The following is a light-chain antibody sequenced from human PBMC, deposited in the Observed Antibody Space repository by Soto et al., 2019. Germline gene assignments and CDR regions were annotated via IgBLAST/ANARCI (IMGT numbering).Light chain of an antibody. CDR3: QQYSNWPRT. CDR1: QSVSSN. V-gene: IGKV3-15*01. CDR2: GAS. Sequence: IVMTQSPATLSVSPGERATLSCRASQSVSSNLAWYQQKPGQAPRLLIYGASTRATDIPARFSGSGSGTEFTLTISSLQSEDFAVYYCQQYSNWPRTFGGGTKVDIK. J-gene: IGKJ4*01.